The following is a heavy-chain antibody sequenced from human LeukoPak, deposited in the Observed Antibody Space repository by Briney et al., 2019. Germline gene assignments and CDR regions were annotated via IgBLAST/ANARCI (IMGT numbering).Heavy chain of an antibody. CDR3: ARGDGSGYGSEYYGMDV. D-gene: IGHD5-12*01. V-gene: IGHV1-24*01. CDR1: GYTLTELS. Sequence: ASVKVSCKVSGYTLTELSMHWVRQAPGKGLEWMGGFDPEDGVTIYAQKFQGRVTITADESTSTAYMELSSLRSEDTAVYYCARGDGSGYGSEYYGMDVWGQGTTVTVSS. J-gene: IGHJ6*02. CDR2: FDPEDGVT.